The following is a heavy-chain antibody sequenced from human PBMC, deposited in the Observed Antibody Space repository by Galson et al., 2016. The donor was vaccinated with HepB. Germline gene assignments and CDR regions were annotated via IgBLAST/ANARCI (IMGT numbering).Heavy chain of an antibody. CDR2: VSADGFAT. Sequence: SLRLSCAASGFTFNHYALHWVCQAPGKGLEYVSTVSADGFATYYADSVKGRFTISRDNSKNTQYLQMSSLRPEDTALYYCVKDRGCPNCRYDYWGQGALVTVSS. CDR3: VKDRGCPNCRYDY. CDR1: GFTFNHYA. V-gene: IGHV3-64D*06. D-gene: IGHD1-1*01. J-gene: IGHJ4*02.